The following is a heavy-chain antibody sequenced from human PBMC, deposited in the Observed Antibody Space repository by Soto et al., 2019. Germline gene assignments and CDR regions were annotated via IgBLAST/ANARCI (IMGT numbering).Heavy chain of an antibody. CDR3: ARGEYDSSGLYSWAPLGFDV. CDR1: GGSFTDYY. V-gene: IGHV4-34*01. J-gene: IGHJ6*02. D-gene: IGHD3-22*01. Sequence: QVQLRQWGAGLLKPSETLVLTCAVSGGSFTDYYWGWIRQSPGKGLEWIGEINHSASSTYNPSLASRVIILVDTSKKQFSLRLTSVTAADTAMYYCARGEYDSSGLYSWAPLGFDVWGQGTTVTVSS. CDR2: INHSASS.